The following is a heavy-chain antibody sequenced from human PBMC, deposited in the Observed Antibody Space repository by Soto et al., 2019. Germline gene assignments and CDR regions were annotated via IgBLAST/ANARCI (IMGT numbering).Heavy chain of an antibody. Sequence: EVQLVESGGGLVQPGRSLRLSCAASGFIFDDYAMHWVRQAPGKGLEWVSVISGNSGSLGYADSVKGRFTISRDNAKNSLYLQMNSLRAEDTALYYCAREGPPDIAWFDPWGQGTLVSVSS. D-gene: IGHD2-15*01. CDR2: ISGNSGSL. CDR3: AREGPPDIAWFDP. CDR1: GFIFDDYA. J-gene: IGHJ5*02. V-gene: IGHV3-9*01.